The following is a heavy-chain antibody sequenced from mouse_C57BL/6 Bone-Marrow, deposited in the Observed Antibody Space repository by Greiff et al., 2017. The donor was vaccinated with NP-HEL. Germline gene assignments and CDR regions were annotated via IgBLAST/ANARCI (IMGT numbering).Heavy chain of an antibody. D-gene: IGHD2-12*01. V-gene: IGHV1-64*01. CDR2: IHPNSGST. J-gene: IGHJ4*01. CDR3: ARLNYRRGYYAMDD. Sequence: VQLQQPGAELVKPGASVKLSCKASGYTFTSYWMHWVKQRPGQGLEWIGMIHPNSGSTNYNEKFKSKATLTVDKSSSTAYMQLSSLTSEDSAVYYCARLNYRRGYYAMDDWGQGTSVTVSS. CDR1: GYTFTSYW.